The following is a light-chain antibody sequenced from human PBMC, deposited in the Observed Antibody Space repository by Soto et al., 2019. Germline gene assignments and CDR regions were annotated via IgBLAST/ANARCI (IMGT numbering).Light chain of an antibody. V-gene: IGLV1-40*01. J-gene: IGLJ2*01. CDR1: SSNIGAGYD. CDR2: GNS. CDR3: QSYDSSLSGWDVV. Sequence: QPPSVSGAPGQRVTISCTGSSSNIGAGYDVHWYQQLPGTAPKLLIYGNSNRPSGVPDRFSGSKSGTSASLAITGLQAEDEADYYCQSYDSSLSGWDVVFGGGTKLTVL.